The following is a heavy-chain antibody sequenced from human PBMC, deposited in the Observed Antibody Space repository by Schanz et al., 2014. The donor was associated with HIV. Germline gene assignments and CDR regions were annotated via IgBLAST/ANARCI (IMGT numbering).Heavy chain of an antibody. CDR1: GFIFSSYA. V-gene: IGHV3-23*01. Sequence: EVQLLESGGGLVQPGGSLRLSCAASGFIFSSYAMSWVRQAPGKGLEWVSAISGSGDSTYYADSVKGRFTISRDNSKNSLYLQMNSLRAEDTAVYYCARGVLRTIFGVAQSDAFDIWGQGTMVTVSS. J-gene: IGHJ3*02. CDR2: ISGSGDST. CDR3: ARGVLRTIFGVAQSDAFDI. D-gene: IGHD3-3*01.